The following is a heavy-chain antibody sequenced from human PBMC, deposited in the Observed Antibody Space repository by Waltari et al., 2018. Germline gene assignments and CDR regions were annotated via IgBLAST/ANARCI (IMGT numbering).Heavy chain of an antibody. J-gene: IGHJ4*02. CDR1: GGTFSSYA. V-gene: IGHV1-69*04. CDR2: IIPILGIA. CDR3: ARGHGDHFKFDY. D-gene: IGHD4-17*01. Sequence: QVQLVQSGAVVTKPGSSVKVSCKASGGTFSSYAISWVRQAPGQGLEWMGGIIPILGIANYAQKFQGRVTITADESTSTAYMELSSLRSEDTAVYYCARGHGDHFKFDYWGQGTLVTVSS.